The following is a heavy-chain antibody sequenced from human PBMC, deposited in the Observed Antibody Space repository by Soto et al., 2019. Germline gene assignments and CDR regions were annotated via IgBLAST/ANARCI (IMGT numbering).Heavy chain of an antibody. CDR3: STGVIWIGYFTVDS. Sequence: QVQLAQSGAEVKKPGSSVKVSCKASGGSFGNSAINWVRQTPGQGLEWLGGFIPVYRTLNYAQKFQGRVTITADESTGTAFMTLSSLASDDTAVYYCSTGVIWIGYFTVDSWGQGTRVTVSS. D-gene: IGHD3-3*01. J-gene: IGHJ4*02. V-gene: IGHV1-69*01. CDR2: FIPVYRTL. CDR1: GGSFGNSA.